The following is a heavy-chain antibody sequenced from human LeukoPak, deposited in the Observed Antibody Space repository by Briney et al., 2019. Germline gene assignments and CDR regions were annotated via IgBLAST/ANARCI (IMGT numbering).Heavy chain of an antibody. CDR2: IYHSGST. CDR3: AIRGPMVENAFDI. V-gene: IGHV4-39*07. Sequence: PSETLSLTCTVSGGSISSSSYYWGWIRQPPGKGLEWIGSIYHSGSTYYNPSLKSRVTISVDTSKNQFSLKLSSVTAADTAVYYCAIRGPMVENAFDIWGQGTMVTVSS. J-gene: IGHJ3*02. CDR1: GGSISSSSYY. D-gene: IGHD4/OR15-4a*01.